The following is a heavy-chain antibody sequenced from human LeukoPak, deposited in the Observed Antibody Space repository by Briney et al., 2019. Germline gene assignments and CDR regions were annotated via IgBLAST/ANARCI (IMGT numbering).Heavy chain of an antibody. V-gene: IGHV1-69*04. Sequence: ASVKVSCKASGGTFSSYAISWVRQAPGQGLEWMGRIIPILGIANYAQKFQGRVTITADKSTSTAYMELSSLRSEDTAVYYCARVGGNTSKRYYFDYWGQGTLVTVSS. CDR1: GGTFSSYA. CDR2: IIPILGIA. J-gene: IGHJ4*02. D-gene: IGHD3-10*01. CDR3: ARVGGNTSKRYYFDY.